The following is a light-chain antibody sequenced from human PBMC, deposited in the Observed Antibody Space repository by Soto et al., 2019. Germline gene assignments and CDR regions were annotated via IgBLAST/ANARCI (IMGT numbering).Light chain of an antibody. CDR1: QNIRSY. CDR2: AAS. V-gene: IGKV1-39*01. Sequence: DIQMTQSPSSLSASVGDRVTITCRASQNIRSYLNWYQQKPGRDPKLLIYAASTLQIGVPSRFSGRRSGTDFTLTINSLQPEDFATYYYCQQSDSTPYTFGQGTKLDVK. J-gene: IGKJ2*01. CDR3: QQSDSTPYT.